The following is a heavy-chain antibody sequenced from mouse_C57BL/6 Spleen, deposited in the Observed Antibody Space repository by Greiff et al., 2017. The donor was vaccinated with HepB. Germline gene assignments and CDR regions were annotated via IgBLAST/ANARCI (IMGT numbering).Heavy chain of an antibody. CDR3: AREELDYFDY. V-gene: IGHV5-4*01. Sequence: EVQLQESGGGLVKPGGSLKLSCAASGFTFSSYAMSWVRQTPEKRLEWVATISDGGSYTYYPDNVKGRFTISRDNAKNNLYLQMSHLKSEDTAMYYCAREELDYFDYWGQGTTLTVSS. J-gene: IGHJ2*01. CDR2: ISDGGSYT. D-gene: IGHD4-1*01. CDR1: GFTFSSYA.